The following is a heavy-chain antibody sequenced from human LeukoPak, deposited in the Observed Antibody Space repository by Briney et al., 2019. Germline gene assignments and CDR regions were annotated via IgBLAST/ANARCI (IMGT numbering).Heavy chain of an antibody. CDR2: INPNSGGT. V-gene: IGHV1-2*02. CDR1: GYTFTSYG. Sequence: ASVKVSCKASGYTFTSYGISWVRQAPGQGLEWMGWINPNSGGTNYAQKFQGRVTMTRDTSISTAYMELSRLRSDDTAVYYCARRAIVGATFYWGQGTLVTVSS. D-gene: IGHD1-26*01. J-gene: IGHJ4*02. CDR3: ARRAIVGATFY.